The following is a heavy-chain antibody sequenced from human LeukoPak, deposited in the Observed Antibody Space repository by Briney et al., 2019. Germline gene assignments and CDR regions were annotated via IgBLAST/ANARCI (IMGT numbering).Heavy chain of an antibody. Sequence: GGSLRLSCAASGFTFSSYWMHWVRQAPGKGLVWVSRINSDGSSKSYAESVKVRFTISRDNAKNTLYLQMNSLRAEDTAVYYCARGGAIYYYYYYGMDVWGQGTTVTVSS. J-gene: IGHJ6*02. CDR1: GFTFSSYW. V-gene: IGHV3-74*01. CDR2: INSDGSSK. CDR3: ARGGAIYYYYYYGMDV. D-gene: IGHD2-15*01.